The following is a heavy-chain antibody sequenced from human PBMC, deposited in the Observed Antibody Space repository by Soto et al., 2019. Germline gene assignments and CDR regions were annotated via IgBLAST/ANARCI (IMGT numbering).Heavy chain of an antibody. CDR1: GASISGFY. J-gene: IGHJ5*02. V-gene: IGHV4-4*07. D-gene: IGHD1-1*01. Sequence: SETLSLTCTVSGASISGFYWSWIRKSAGKGLEWIGRIYATGTTDYNPSLKSRVMMSVDTPKKQFSLKLRSVTAADTAVYYCVRDGTKTLRDWFDPWGQGISVTVSS. CDR2: IYATGTT. CDR3: VRDGTKTLRDWFDP.